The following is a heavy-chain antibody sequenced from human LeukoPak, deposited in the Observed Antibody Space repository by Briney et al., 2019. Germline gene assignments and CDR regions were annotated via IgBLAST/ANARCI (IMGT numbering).Heavy chain of an antibody. Sequence: SETLSLSCTVSRGSISSRSYYWGWIRQPPGKGLERIGNIYYSGSTYYHPSLKSRVTISVDTSKNQFSLNLSSVTAADTAVYYCARLRAPGCSSTSCYAHDAFDIWGQGKMVTVSS. CDR1: RGSISSRSYY. V-gene: IGHV4-39*01. J-gene: IGHJ3*02. D-gene: IGHD2-2*01. CDR2: IYYSGST. CDR3: ARLRAPGCSSTSCYAHDAFDI.